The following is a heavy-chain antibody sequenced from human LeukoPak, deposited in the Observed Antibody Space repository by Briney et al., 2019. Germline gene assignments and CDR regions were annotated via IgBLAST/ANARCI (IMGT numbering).Heavy chain of an antibody. V-gene: IGHV1-46*01. CDR1: GYTFTSYY. Sequence: GASVKVSCKPSGYTFTSYYMHCVRPTPRQGLEWMGIIKPSGGSTSYAQKFQGRVTMTRDTSTSTVYMELSSLRSEDTAVYYCARVKICRSSGYSVDPWGQGTLVTVSS. D-gene: IGHD3-22*01. CDR3: ARVKICRSSGYSVDP. CDR2: IKPSGGST. J-gene: IGHJ5*02.